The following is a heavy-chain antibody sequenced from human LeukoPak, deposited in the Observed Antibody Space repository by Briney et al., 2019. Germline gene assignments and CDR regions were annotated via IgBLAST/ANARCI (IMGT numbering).Heavy chain of an antibody. CDR3: AKDPQYSSRHYADY. CDR1: GFTFSNYA. V-gene: IGHV3-23*01. Sequence: GGSLRLSCAASGFTFSNYAVMWVRQAPGQGLEWVSAITSGGAPRYADSVKGRFTISRDNAKNSLYLQMNSLRAEDTAVYYCAKDPQYSSRHYADYWGQGTLVTVSS. J-gene: IGHJ4*02. D-gene: IGHD6-13*01. CDR2: ITSGGAP.